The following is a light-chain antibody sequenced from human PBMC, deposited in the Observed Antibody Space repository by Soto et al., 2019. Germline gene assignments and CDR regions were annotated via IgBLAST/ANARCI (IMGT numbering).Light chain of an antibody. CDR2: AAS. V-gene: IGKV3D-20*02. Sequence: EIVLTQSPGTLSLSPGERATLSCRASQSVTSSYLAWYQQKPGQAPRLLIYAASSRATGIPDRFSGSGSGTDFTLTISRLEPEDFALYYCHQRQSWPRTFGQGTKVDIK. J-gene: IGKJ1*01. CDR3: HQRQSWPRT. CDR1: QSVTSSY.